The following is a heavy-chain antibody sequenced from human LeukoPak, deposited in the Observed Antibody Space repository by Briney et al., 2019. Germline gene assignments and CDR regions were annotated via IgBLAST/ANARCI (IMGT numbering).Heavy chain of an antibody. J-gene: IGHJ5*02. CDR2: IYYSGST. CDR3: ARHVDGRSWFDP. Sequence: SETLSLTCSVFGGSISSSSYYWGWIRQPPGKGLEWIGSIYYSGSTYYNPSLKSRDTISIDTSKNQFSLKLSSVTAADTAVYYCARHVDGRSWFDPWGQGTLVTVSS. CDR1: GGSISSSSYY. D-gene: IGHD5-12*01. V-gene: IGHV4-39*01.